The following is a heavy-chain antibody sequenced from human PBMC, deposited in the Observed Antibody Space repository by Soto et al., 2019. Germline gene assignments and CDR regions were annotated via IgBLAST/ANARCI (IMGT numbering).Heavy chain of an antibody. V-gene: IGHV4-30-4*01. CDR1: GGSISSGDYY. D-gene: IGHD3-9*01. CDR3: ARADDILTGYYRGLIVPPNWFDP. CDR2: IYYSGST. J-gene: IGHJ5*02. Sequence: PSETLSLTCTVSGGSISSGDYYWCWIRQPPGKGLEWIGYIYYSGSTYYNPSLKSRVTISVDTSKNQFSLKLSSVTAADTAVYYCARADDILTGYYRGLIVPPNWFDPWGQGTLVTVSS.